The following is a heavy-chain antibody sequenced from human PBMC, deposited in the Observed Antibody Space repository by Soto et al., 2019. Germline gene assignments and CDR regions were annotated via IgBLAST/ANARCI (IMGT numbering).Heavy chain of an antibody. CDR1: GFTFSSYG. Sequence: GGSLRLSCAASGFTFSSYGMHWVRQAPGKGLEWVAVISYDGSNKYYADSVKGRFTISRDNSKNTLYLQMNSLRAEDTAVYYCAKDRIAPRPGGYYGMDVWGQGTTVTVSS. D-gene: IGHD6-6*01. V-gene: IGHV3-30*18. CDR2: ISYDGSNK. CDR3: AKDRIAPRPGGYYGMDV. J-gene: IGHJ6*02.